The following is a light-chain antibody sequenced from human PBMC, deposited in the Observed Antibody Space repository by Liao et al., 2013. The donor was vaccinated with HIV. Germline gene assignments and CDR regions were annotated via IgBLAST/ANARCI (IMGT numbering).Light chain of an antibody. CDR2: QDS. CDR1: KLGDKY. Sequence: SYELTQPPSVSVSPGQTASITCSGDKLGDKYACWYQQKPGQSPVLVLYQDSKRPSGIPERFSGSNSGNTATLTISGTQAMDEADYYCQAWDSSTNYVFGTGTKVT. V-gene: IGLV3-1*01. CDR3: QAWDSSTNYV. J-gene: IGLJ1*01.